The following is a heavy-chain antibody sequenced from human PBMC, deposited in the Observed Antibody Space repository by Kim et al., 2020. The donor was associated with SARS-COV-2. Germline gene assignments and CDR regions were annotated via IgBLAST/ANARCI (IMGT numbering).Heavy chain of an antibody. CDR2: ISSSSSFT. CDR1: GFTFSDYY. Sequence: GGSLRLSCAASGFTFSDYYMNWIRQAPGKGLEWVSYISSSSSFTDYADSVRGRFSISRDNAKNSLYLQMSSLRAEDTAVYYCARGTAYHYDGSGYHWSPIDYWGQGTLVTVSS. V-gene: IGHV3-11*05. CDR3: ARGTAYHYDGSGYHWSPIDY. J-gene: IGHJ4*02. D-gene: IGHD3-22*01.